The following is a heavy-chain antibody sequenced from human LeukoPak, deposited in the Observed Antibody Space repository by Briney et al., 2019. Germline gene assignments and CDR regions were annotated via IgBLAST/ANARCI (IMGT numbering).Heavy chain of an antibody. J-gene: IGHJ3*02. Sequence: GGSLRLSCAASGFTFSSYEMNWVRQAPGKGLEWVSYISSSGSTIYYADSVKGRFTISRDNSKNTLYLQMNSLRAEDTAVYYCAKDFRSRGLDAFDIWGQGTMVTVSS. CDR3: AKDFRSRGLDAFDI. V-gene: IGHV3-48*03. CDR2: ISSSGSTI. CDR1: GFTFSSYE. D-gene: IGHD1-14*01.